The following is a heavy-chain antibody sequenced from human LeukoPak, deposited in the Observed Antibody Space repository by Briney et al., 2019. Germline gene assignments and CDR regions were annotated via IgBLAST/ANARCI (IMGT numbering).Heavy chain of an antibody. V-gene: IGHV4-59*01. CDR1: GGSISSYY. CDR3: ARDRSLGS. Sequence: SETLSLTCTVSGGSISSYYWSRIRQPPGKGLEWIGYIYYSGSTNYNPSLKSRVTISVDTSKNQFSLKLSSVTAADTAVYYCARDRSLGSWGQGTLVTVSS. D-gene: IGHD3-10*01. J-gene: IGHJ5*02. CDR2: IYYSGST.